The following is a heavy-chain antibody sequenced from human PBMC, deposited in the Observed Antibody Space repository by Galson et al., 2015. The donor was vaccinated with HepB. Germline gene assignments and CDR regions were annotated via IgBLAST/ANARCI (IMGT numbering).Heavy chain of an antibody. CDR2: IDWDDDK. J-gene: IGHJ3*02. D-gene: IGHD1-1*01. Sequence: PALVKPTQTLTLPCTFSGLSLTPSGMSINWIRQPPGKALEWLARIDWDDDKYYSTSLKTRLTISKDTPQHQVVLSMTNVDPVDTGTYFCARSTHAGKDAFVIWGQGTMVIVSA. CDR3: ARSTHAGKDAFVI. CDR1: GLSLTPSGMS. V-gene: IGHV2-70*11.